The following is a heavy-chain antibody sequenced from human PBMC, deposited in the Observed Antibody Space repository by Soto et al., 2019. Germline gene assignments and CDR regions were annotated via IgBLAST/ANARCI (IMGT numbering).Heavy chain of an antibody. CDR3: ARVRCSGGSCYSPFDY. CDR1: GGSFSSYA. CDR2: IIPIFGTA. V-gene: IGHV1-69*13. J-gene: IGHJ4*02. D-gene: IGHD2-15*01. Sequence: SSAKVSCKASGGSFSSYAISWVRQAPGQGLEWMGGIIPIFGTANYAQKFQGRVTITADESTSTAYMERSSLRSEDTAVYYCARVRCSGGSCYSPFDYWGQGTLVTVYS.